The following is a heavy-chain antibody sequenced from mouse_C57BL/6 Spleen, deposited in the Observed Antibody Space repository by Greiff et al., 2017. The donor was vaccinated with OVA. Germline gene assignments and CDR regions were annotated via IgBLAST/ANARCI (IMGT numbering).Heavy chain of an antibody. CDR3: AREGFTTVVPFAY. V-gene: IGHV1-69*01. CDR1: GYTFTSYW. J-gene: IGHJ3*01. CDR2: IDPSDSYT. D-gene: IGHD1-1*01. Sequence: QVQLQQPGAELVMPGASVKLSCKASGYTFTSYWMHWVKQRPGHGLEWIGEIDPSDSYTNYNQKFKGKSTLTVDKSSSTAYMQLSSLTSEDSAVYYCAREGFTTVVPFAYWGQGTLVTVSA.